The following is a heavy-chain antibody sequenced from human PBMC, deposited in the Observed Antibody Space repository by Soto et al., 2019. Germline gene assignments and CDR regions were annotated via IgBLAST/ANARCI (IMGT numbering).Heavy chain of an antibody. CDR1: GAPITSGAYS. CDR3: ARDMSGCSSSDCYLSGWFDP. D-gene: IGHD2-21*02. V-gene: IGHV4-30-2*01. CDR2: IYQSGST. Sequence: PSETLYLTCTVSGAPITSGAYSWSWIRQPPGKGLEWIGFIYQSGSTHYNPSLKSRVTISVDRSKNHFSLQLTSLTAADTAVYYCARDMSGCSSSDCYLSGWFDPWGPGTLVTVSS. J-gene: IGHJ5*02.